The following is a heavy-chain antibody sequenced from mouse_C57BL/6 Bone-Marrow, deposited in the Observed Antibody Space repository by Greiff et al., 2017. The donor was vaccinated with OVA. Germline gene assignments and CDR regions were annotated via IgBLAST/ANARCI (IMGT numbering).Heavy chain of an antibody. Sequence: QVQLQQPGAELVRPGTSVKLSCKASGYTFTSYWMHWVKQRPGQGLEWIGVIEPSDSNTNYNQKFKGKATLTVDTSSSTTYMQLSSLTSEDSAVYYCTREMDYWSQGTAVTVSS. J-gene: IGHJ4*01. CDR2: IEPSDSNT. CDR1: GYTFTSYW. V-gene: IGHV1-59*01. CDR3: TREMDY.